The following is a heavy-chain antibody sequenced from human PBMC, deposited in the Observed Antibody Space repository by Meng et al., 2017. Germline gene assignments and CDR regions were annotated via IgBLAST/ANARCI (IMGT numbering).Heavy chain of an antibody. CDR2: INHSGST. Sequence: GHLHQRSAGLLKPSETLPLTCAVYGGSFSGYYWSWIRQPPGKGLEWIGEINHSGSTNYNPSLKSRVTISVDTSKNQFSLKLSSVTAADTAVYYCARGRYFDWLSYRYYFDYWGQGTLVTVSS. CDR1: GGSFSGYY. D-gene: IGHD3-9*01. V-gene: IGHV4-34*01. J-gene: IGHJ4*02. CDR3: ARGRYFDWLSYRYYFDY.